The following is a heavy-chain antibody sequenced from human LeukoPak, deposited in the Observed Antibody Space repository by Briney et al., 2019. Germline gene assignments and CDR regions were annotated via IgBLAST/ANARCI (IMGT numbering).Heavy chain of an antibody. D-gene: IGHD4-17*01. V-gene: IGHV4-59*08. J-gene: IGHJ4*02. CDR3: AGYYGDYGLFDY. CDR2: IYYTGGT. CDR1: GGSIGSNY. Sequence: PSETLSLTCTVSGGSIGSNYWTWIRQPPGKGLEYIGYIYYTGGTNYNPSLRSRVTMSVDTSKNQFSLKLSSVTAADTAVYYCAGYYGDYGLFDYWGQGTLVTVSS.